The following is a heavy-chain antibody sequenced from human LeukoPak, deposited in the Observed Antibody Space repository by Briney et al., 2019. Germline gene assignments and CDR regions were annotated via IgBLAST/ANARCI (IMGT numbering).Heavy chain of an antibody. J-gene: IGHJ4*02. CDR1: GFIIRDYW. V-gene: IGHV3-74*03. CDR3: ARDKGGLGDY. D-gene: IGHD2-15*01. Sequence: PGGSLRLSCAASGFIIRDYWFHWVRHGPEKGLVWVSHINGDATTITYADSVKGRFTISRDDAKNTVYLQVNSLRAEDTGVYYCARDKGGLGDYWGQGTLVTVSP. CDR2: INGDATTI.